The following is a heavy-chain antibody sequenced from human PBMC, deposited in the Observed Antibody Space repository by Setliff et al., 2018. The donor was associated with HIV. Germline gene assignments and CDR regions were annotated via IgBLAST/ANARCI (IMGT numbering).Heavy chain of an antibody. CDR3: ARIGNLWSGYYPYYYYYYMDV. Sequence: GESLTISCAASGFTFSTYSMNWVRQAPGKGLEWVSSISSISSYIYYADSVKGRFTISRDNAKNSLYLQMNSLRAEDTAVYYCARIGNLWSGYYPYYYYYYMDVWGKGTTVTVSS. CDR2: ISSISSYI. J-gene: IGHJ6*03. CDR1: GFTFSTYS. D-gene: IGHD3-3*01. V-gene: IGHV3-21*01.